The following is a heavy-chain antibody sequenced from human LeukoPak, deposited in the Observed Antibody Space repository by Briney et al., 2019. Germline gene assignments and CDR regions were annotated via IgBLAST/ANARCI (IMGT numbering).Heavy chain of an antibody. D-gene: IGHD6-19*01. V-gene: IGHV4-39*07. Sequence: SETLSLTCTVSGDSFSSVTDYWAWIRQPPWKGLEWIASVDYSGGTYYNPSLESRVAISADMSKNQFSLKLTSVTGADTAVYYCAGERGEEYSSGWYKTNYFDNWGQGIRVTVSS. J-gene: IGHJ4*02. CDR1: GDSFSSVTDY. CDR2: VDYSGGT. CDR3: AGERGEEYSSGWYKTNYFDN.